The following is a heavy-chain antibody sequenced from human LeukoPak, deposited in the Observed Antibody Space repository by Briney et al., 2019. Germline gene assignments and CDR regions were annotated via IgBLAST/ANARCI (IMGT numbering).Heavy chain of an antibody. CDR3: ARVTVGATNDYPSDY. CDR1: GYTFTGYY. CDR2: INPNSGGT. V-gene: IGHV1-2*06. D-gene: IGHD1-26*01. J-gene: IGHJ4*02. Sequence: ASVKVSCKASGYTFTGYYMHWVRQAPGQGLEGMGRINPNSGGTNNAQKFQGRITMTRDTSISTAYMELSRLRSVDTAVYYCARVTVGATNDYPSDYWGQGTLVTVSS.